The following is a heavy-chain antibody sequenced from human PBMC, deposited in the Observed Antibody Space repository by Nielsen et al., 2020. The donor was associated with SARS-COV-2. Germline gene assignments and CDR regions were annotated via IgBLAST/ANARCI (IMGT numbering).Heavy chain of an antibody. J-gene: IGHJ4*02. D-gene: IGHD2-15*01. CDR1: GGSISSYY. CDR3: ARVHCSGGSCYFYYFDY. V-gene: IGHV4-59*01. CDR2: IYYTGST. Sequence: SETLSLTCTVSGGSISSYYWSWIRQPPGKGLEWIGYIYYTGSTNYNPSLKSRVTISVDTSKNQFSLKLSSVTAADTAVYYCARVHCSGGSCYFYYFDYWGQGTLVTVSS.